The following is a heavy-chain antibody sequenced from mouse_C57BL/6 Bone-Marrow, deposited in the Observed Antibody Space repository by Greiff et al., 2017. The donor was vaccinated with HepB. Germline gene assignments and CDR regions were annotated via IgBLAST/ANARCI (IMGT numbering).Heavy chain of an antibody. CDR1: GFSFNTYA. D-gene: IGHD2-1*01. J-gene: IGHJ4*01. V-gene: IGHV10-1*01. CDR3: VSGGNSYYYAMDY. Sequence: EVKLMESGGGLVQPKGSLKLSCAASGFSFNTYAMNWVRQAPGKGLEWVARIRSKSNNYATYYADSVKDRFTISRDDSESMLYLQMNNLKTEDTAMYYCVSGGNSYYYAMDYWGQGTSVTVSS. CDR2: IRSKSNNYAT.